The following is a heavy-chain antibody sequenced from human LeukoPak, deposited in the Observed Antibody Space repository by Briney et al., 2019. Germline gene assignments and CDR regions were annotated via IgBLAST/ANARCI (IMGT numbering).Heavy chain of an antibody. D-gene: IGHD3-10*01. CDR1: GGSISSSSYY. V-gene: IGHV4-39*07. Sequence: SETLSLTCTVSGGSISSSSYYWGWIRQPPGKGLEWIGSIYYSGSTYYNPSLKSRVTISVDTSKNQFSLKLSSVTAADTAVYYCARVNYYGSGSYYYNWFDPWGQGTLVTVSS. J-gene: IGHJ5*02. CDR2: IYYSGST. CDR3: ARVNYYGSGSYYYNWFDP.